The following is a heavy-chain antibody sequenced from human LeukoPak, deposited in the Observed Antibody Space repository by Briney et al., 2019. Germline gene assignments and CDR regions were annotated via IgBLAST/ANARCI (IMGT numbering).Heavy chain of an antibody. D-gene: IGHD2-2*01. Sequence: GGSLRLSCAASGFTFSDYYMSWIRQAPGKGLEWVSYISSSGSTIYYADSVKGRFTISRDNAKNSLYLQMNSLRAEDTAVYYCARVQGDCSSTSCYYLGYYYYYMDVWGKGTTVTVSS. J-gene: IGHJ6*03. CDR1: GFTFSDYY. CDR2: ISSSGSTI. CDR3: ARVQGDCSSTSCYYLGYYYYYMDV. V-gene: IGHV3-11*04.